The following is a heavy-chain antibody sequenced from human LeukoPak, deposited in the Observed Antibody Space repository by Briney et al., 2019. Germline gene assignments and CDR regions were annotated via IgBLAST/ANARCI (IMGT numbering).Heavy chain of an antibody. Sequence: GGSLRLSCVASAFSDKSNYMAWVRQAPGKGLEWVSVSYSGGSTYYEDSVKGRFTVSSDVSKNALYLQMNNLRGEDTAVYYCASRHCSGENCYAGPLDFWGQGIQVTVSS. CDR3: ASRHCSGENCYAGPLDF. CDR1: AFSDKSNY. CDR2: SYSGGST. D-gene: IGHD2-8*02. V-gene: IGHV3-53*01. J-gene: IGHJ4*02.